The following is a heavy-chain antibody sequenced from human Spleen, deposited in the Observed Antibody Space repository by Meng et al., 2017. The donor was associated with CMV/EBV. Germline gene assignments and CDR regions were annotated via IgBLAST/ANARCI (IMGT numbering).Heavy chain of an antibody. J-gene: IGHJ6*02. CDR3: ARRMDV. CDR2: ISSGGGSI. Sequence: GGSLRLSCAASGFYFPSYTMNWVRQAPGKGLEWVSAISSGGGSIHYADSVKGRFTISRDNAKNSLYLQMNSLRAEDTAVYYCARRMDVWGQGTTVTVSS. CDR1: GFYFPSYT. V-gene: IGHV3-21*01.